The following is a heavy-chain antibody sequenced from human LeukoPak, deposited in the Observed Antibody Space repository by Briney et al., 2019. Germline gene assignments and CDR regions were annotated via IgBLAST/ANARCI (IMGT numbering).Heavy chain of an antibody. CDR3: ARDPQISRSVHYYGMDV. J-gene: IGHJ6*02. Sequence: GGTLRLSCAASGFTFSNGWMSWVRQAPGKGLEWVSVIYSGGSTYYADSVKGRFTISRDNSKNTLYLQMNSLRAEDTAVYYCARDPQISRSVHYYGMDVWGQGTTVTVSS. V-gene: IGHV3-66*01. D-gene: IGHD2/OR15-2a*01. CDR2: IYSGGST. CDR1: GFTFSNGW.